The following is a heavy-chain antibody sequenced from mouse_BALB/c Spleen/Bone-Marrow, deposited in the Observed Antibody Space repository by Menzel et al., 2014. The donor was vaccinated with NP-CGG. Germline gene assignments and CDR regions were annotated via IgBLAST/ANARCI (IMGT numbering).Heavy chain of an antibody. CDR2: INPSNGRT. D-gene: IGHD1-1*01. Sequence: QVQLQQPGAELVKPGASVKLSCKASGYTFTSYWMHWVKQRPGQGLEWIGEINPSNGRTNYNEKFKSKATLTVDKSSSTAYMRLSSLTSEDSAVYYCAPYYYGSSYGFYWYFDVWGAGTTVTVSS. CDR3: APYYYGSSYGFYWYFDV. CDR1: GYTFTSYW. V-gene: IGHV1S81*02. J-gene: IGHJ1*01.